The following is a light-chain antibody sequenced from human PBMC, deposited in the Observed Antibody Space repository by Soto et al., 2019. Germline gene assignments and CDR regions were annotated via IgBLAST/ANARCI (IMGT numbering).Light chain of an antibody. V-gene: IGKV3D-20*01. CDR1: QRISNNY. Sequence: EIVLTQSPAILSLSPGERATISYGASQRISNNYLAWYQQRPGLAPRLLIYDASNRAAGIPDRFSGSGSGTHFTLTISRLEPEDFAVYYCQQFDNLITFGGGTKVEIK. J-gene: IGKJ4*01. CDR3: QQFDNLIT. CDR2: DAS.